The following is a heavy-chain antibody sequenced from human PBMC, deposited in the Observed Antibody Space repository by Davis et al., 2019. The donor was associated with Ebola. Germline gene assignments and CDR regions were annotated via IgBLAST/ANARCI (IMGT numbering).Heavy chain of an antibody. CDR1: GGSIGTYA. CDR2: IIHSGST. V-gene: IGHV4-34*12. J-gene: IGHJ6*02. CDR3: ARHGDRGDTVKGMDV. Sequence: MPSETLSLTCTVSGGSIGTYAWSWIRQPPGKGLEWIGEIIHSGSTNYNPSLKSRLTISVDTSKTHFSLKLTSVTAADTAVYFCARHGDRGDTVKGMDVWGPGTTVTVSS. D-gene: IGHD3-10*01.